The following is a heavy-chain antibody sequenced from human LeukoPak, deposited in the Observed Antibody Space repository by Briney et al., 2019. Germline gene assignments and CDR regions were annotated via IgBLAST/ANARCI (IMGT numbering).Heavy chain of an antibody. CDR1: GFIFSSYA. D-gene: IGHD1-26*01. CDR2: ISGSSGST. CDR3: AKGSSIVGERD. Sequence: GGSLRLSCAASGFIFSSYAMSRVRQAPGKGLEWVSTISGSSGSTYYTDSVKGRFTISRDNSKNTLYLQMNGLTAEDTAVYYCAKGSSIVGERDWGQGTLVTVSS. V-gene: IGHV3-23*01. J-gene: IGHJ4*02.